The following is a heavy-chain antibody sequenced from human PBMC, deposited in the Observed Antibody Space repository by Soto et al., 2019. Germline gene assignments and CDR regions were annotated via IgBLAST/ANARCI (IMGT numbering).Heavy chain of an antibody. D-gene: IGHD3-10*01. CDR2: ISYDGILK. V-gene: IGHV3-30*18. CDR3: AKDFKISGGHYGSLNYYYGMDV. Sequence: QVHLVESGGGVVQPGRSLRLSCEASGFTFSAFGMHWVRQAPCKGLEWVAIISYDGILKYYADSVKGRFTISRDTSKSALYLQMNSLRPEDTAVYYCAKDFKISGGHYGSLNYYYGMDVW. J-gene: IGHJ6*01. CDR1: GFTFSAFG.